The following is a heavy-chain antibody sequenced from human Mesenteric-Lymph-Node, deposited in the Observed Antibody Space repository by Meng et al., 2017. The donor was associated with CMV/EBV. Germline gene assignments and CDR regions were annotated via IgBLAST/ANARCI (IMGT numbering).Heavy chain of an antibody. J-gene: IGHJ6*02. D-gene: IGHD3-10*01. V-gene: IGHV3-48*04. CDR2: ISSSSSVI. CDR3: ARAGYSYGSGSFYYYGMDV. Sequence: GGSLRLSCSVSGFTFSSYWMSWVRQAPGKGLEWISYISSSSSVIYYADSVKGRFTISRDNAKNSLYLQMNSLRAEDTSIYHCARAGYSYGSGSFYYYGMDVWGQGTTVTVSS. CDR1: GFTFSSYW.